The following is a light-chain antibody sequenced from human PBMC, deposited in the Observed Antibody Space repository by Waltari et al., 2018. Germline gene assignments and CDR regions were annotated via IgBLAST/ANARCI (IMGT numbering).Light chain of an antibody. CDR1: SSDSGAYEY. J-gene: IGLJ2*01. Sequence: SALTQPDSVSGSPGQSITISCSGISSDSGAYEYVSWYQQHPGKAPKVIIYDVINRPSGVYDRFSGSKSGSSASLTISGLQAEDEADYYCSSFTSSTTGIFGGGTKLTVL. CDR3: SSFTSSTTGI. CDR2: DVI. V-gene: IGLV2-14*03.